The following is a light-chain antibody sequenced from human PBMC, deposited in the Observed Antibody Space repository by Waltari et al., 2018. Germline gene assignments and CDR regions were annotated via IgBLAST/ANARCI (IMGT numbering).Light chain of an antibody. J-gene: IGKJ2*01. CDR3: QQSDGIPFT. V-gene: IGKV1-39*01. CDR1: QSVSRY. CDR2: TAS. Sequence: DIKMTQSPSALSASVGATVTITCRASQSVSRYLNWYQQRPGEAPNLLIYTASNLQGGVPSRFSGSGSGTDFTLTIDSLQPEDFATYYCQQSDGIPFTFGQGTKLEVK.